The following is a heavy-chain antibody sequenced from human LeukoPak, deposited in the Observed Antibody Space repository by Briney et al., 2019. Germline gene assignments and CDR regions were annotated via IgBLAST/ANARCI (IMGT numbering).Heavy chain of an antibody. D-gene: IGHD6-6*01. Sequence: SETLSLTCGVYGESFSSHYWNWVRQPPGKGLEWIGEINPSGTTVNNPSLKSRITMSVDTSKNQFSLNLSSVTAADTAVYYCARSYSSWKYFDYCGQGTLVSVSS. J-gene: IGHJ4*02. CDR3: ARSYSSWKYFDY. V-gene: IGHV4-34*01. CDR1: GESFSSHY. CDR2: INPSGTT.